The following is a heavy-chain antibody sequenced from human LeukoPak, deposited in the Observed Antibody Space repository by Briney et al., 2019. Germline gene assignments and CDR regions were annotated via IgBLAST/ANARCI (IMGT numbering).Heavy chain of an antibody. J-gene: IGHJ4*02. CDR1: GFIFSNYD. CDR2: ISGSGGST. Sequence: GGSLRLSCAASGFIFSNYDMHWVRQAPGKGLEWVSAISGSGGSTYYADSVKGRFTISRDNSKNTLYLQMNSLRAEDTAVYYCAKTSTSYYDFWSGYYTEYFDYWGQGTLVTVSS. D-gene: IGHD3-3*01. V-gene: IGHV3-23*01. CDR3: AKTSTSYYDFWSGYYTEYFDY.